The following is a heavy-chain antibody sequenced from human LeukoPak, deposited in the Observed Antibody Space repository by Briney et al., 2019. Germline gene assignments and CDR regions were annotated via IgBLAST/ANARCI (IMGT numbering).Heavy chain of an antibody. J-gene: IGHJ4*02. V-gene: IGHV3-9*01. CDR3: ANPDY. CDR1: GFTFDDYA. CDR2: ISWNSGSI. Sequence: GGSLRLSCAASGFTFDDYAMHWVRQAPGKGLEWVSGISWNSGSIGYADSVKGRFTISRDNAKNSLYLQMNSLRAEDTALYYCANPDYWGQGTLVTVSS.